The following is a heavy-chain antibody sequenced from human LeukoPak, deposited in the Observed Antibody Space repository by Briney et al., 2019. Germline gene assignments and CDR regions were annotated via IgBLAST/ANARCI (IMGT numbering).Heavy chain of an antibody. CDR2: INPNSGGT. V-gene: IGHV1-2*02. Sequence: ASVKVSCKASGYTFTGYYMHRVRQAPGQGLEWMGWINPNSGGTNYAQKFQGRVTMTRDTSISTAYMELSRLRSDDTAVYYCARVPSAVAGRYFFDYWGQGTLVTVSS. CDR1: GYTFTGYY. J-gene: IGHJ4*02. CDR3: ARVPSAVAGRYFFDY. D-gene: IGHD6-19*01.